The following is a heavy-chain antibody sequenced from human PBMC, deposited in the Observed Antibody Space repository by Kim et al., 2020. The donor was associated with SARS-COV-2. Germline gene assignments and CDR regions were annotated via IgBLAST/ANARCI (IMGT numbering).Heavy chain of an antibody. V-gene: IGHV3-23*01. D-gene: IGHD4-17*01. CDR2: ISGSGGST. J-gene: IGHJ4*02. CDR3: AKDRSPDPYGAPTDFDY. CDR1: GFTFSSYA. Sequence: GGSLRLSCAASGFTFSSYAMSWVRQAPGKGLEWVSAISGSGGSTYYADSVKGRFTISRDNSKNTLYLQMNSLRAEDTAVYYCAKDRSPDPYGAPTDFDYWGQGTLVTVSS.